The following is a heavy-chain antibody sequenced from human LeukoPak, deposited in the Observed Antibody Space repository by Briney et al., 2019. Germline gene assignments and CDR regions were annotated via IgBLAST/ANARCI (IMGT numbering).Heavy chain of an antibody. CDR1: GYTFSSYD. CDR2: MNPNSGNT. V-gene: IGHV1-8*01. D-gene: IGHD6-6*01. CDR3: ARGGSSHDYYYYMDV. J-gene: IGHJ6*03. Sequence: GASVKVSCKTSGYTFSSYDINWVRQASGQGLEWMGWMNPNSGNTGYAPKFQGRVTMSTNTSISTAYMELSSLTSEDTAVYYCARGGSSHDYYYYMDVWGKGATVTVSS.